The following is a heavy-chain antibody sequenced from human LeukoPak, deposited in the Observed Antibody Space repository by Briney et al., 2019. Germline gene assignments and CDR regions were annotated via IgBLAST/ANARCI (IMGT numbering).Heavy chain of an antibody. D-gene: IGHD3/OR15-3a*01. CDR3: ARHSWGTGLPFDF. CDR1: GYSISTSY. Sequence: SETLSLTCAVSGYSISTSYCSGLRQPPGEGLERGSYIYTSGGTKYSPSLLSRVTISVDKSKNQFSLNLRSVTAADTAVYYCARHSWGTGLPFDFWGPGTLVTVSS. J-gene: IGHJ4*02. CDR2: IYTSGGT. V-gene: IGHV4-4*09.